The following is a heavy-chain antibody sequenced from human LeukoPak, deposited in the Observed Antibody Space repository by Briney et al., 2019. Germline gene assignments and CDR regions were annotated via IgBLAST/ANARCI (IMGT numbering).Heavy chain of an antibody. CDR1: GFTFSSYT. J-gene: IGHJ4*02. Sequence: GGSLRLSCTASGFTFSSYTMNWVRQAPGKGLEWVSPISTSGTYTYSADSVKGRFTISRDNAKNSLYLQMNSLRAEDTAVYYCAKDGEYYYDSSGYYAIDYWGQGTLVTVSS. D-gene: IGHD3-22*01. CDR2: ISTSGTYT. V-gene: IGHV3-21*06. CDR3: AKDGEYYYDSSGYYAIDY.